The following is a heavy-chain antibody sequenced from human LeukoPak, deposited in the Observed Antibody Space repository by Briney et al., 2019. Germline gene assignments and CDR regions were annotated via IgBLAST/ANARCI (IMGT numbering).Heavy chain of an antibody. V-gene: IGHV4-39*01. CDR1: GGSISSSNYY. CDR3: ARHSSASYYRGSGSYYNVN. D-gene: IGHD3-10*01. Sequence: SETLSLTCTVSGGSISSSNYYWGWIRQPPGKGLEWIGSVSYSGRTYYNPSLKGRVTISVDTSKHQFSLKLSSVTAADTAVYYCARHSSASYYRGSGSYYNVNWGQGTLVTVSS. CDR2: VSYSGRT. J-gene: IGHJ4*02.